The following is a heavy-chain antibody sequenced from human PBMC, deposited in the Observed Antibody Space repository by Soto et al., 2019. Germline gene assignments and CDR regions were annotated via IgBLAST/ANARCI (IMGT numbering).Heavy chain of an antibody. CDR2: IYYSGST. D-gene: IGHD3-22*01. V-gene: IGHV4-59*01. Sequence: PCSVFWVTISSYWGSRIRQPTVKGLEWIGYIYYSGSTNYNPSLKSRVTISVDTSKNQFSLKLSSVTAADTAVSYCASSSPYYHDSSRYSDYWGQGTLVIVSS. J-gene: IGHJ4*02. CDR3: ASSSPYYHDSSRYSDY. CDR1: WVTISSYW.